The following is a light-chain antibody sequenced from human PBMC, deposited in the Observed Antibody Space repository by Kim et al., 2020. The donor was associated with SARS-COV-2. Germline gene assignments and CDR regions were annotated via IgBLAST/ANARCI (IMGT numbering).Light chain of an antibody. CDR2: RAS. CDR1: QNIRRW. J-gene: IGKJ1*01. CDR3: QQYDTYSWT. Sequence: ASVGDRVIIKCRASQNIRRWLAWYQQKQGTAPKLLVYRASTLESGVASRFSGSGSGTEFTLTISSLQPDDSATYYCQQYDTYSWTFGQGTKVDIK. V-gene: IGKV1-5*03.